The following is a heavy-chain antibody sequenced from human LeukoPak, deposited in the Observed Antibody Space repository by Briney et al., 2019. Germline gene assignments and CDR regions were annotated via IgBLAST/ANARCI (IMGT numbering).Heavy chain of an antibody. Sequence: SGTLSLTCAVSGGSISSSNWWSWVRQPPGKGLEWIGEIYHSGSTNYNPSLKSRVTISVDTPKNQFSLKLSSVTAADTAVYYCARVGAVALHAQDYWGQGTLVTVSS. CDR3: ARVGAVALHAQDY. J-gene: IGHJ4*02. CDR2: IYHSGST. CDR1: GGSISSSNW. V-gene: IGHV4-4*02. D-gene: IGHD6-19*01.